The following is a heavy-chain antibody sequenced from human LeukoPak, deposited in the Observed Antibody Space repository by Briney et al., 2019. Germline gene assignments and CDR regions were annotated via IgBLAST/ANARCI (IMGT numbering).Heavy chain of an antibody. CDR1: GFTSNY. D-gene: IGHD5-24*01. V-gene: IGHV3-53*01. J-gene: IGHJ4*02. Sequence: GGSLRLSCAASGFTSNYMSWVRQAPGKGLEWISLIYSDGSTTFYADSVKGRFTISRDNTKNTFYLQMNRLRPEDTAVYYCALDGYNYFEFWGQGTLVIVSS. CDR3: ALDGYNYFEF. CDR2: IYSDGSTT.